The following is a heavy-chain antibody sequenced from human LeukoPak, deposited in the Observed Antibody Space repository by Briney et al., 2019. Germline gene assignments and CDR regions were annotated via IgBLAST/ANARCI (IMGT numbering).Heavy chain of an antibody. CDR1: GGSITSGSYY. J-gene: IGHJ4*02. V-gene: IGHV4-39*01. CDR3: WGYSYGYYYFDY. D-gene: IGHD5-18*01. Sequence: SETLSLTCTVSGGSITSGSYYWGWIRQPPGKGLEWIGSIYYSGSTYYNPSLKSRVTISVDTSKNQFSLKLSSVTAADTAVYYCWGYSYGYYYFDYWGQGTLVTVSS. CDR2: IYYSGST.